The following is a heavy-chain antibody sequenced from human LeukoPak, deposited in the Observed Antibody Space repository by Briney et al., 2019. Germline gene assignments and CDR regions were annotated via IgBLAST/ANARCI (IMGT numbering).Heavy chain of an antibody. Sequence: MPGESLKICCKGSGYTFTTSWIGWVRQMPGKGLEWMGIIYPSDSDTTYSPSFQGQVTISADKSISTAYLQWSSLRASDTAMYYCARLYGRYFDYWGQVTLVTVSS. V-gene: IGHV5-51*01. CDR1: GYTFTTSW. J-gene: IGHJ4*02. CDR3: ARLYGRYFDY. D-gene: IGHD3-10*01. CDR2: IYPSDSDT.